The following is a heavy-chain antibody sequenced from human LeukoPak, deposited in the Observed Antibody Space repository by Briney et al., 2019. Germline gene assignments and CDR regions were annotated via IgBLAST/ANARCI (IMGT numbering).Heavy chain of an antibody. V-gene: IGHV4-39*07. Sequence: SETLSLTCTVSGGSISSDNYYCGWIRQPPGKELEFIGSIYYSGSTYYNPSLKSRVTISVDTSKNQISLKLSSVTAADTAVYYCARDGRGLGFYYYYMDVWGKGTTVTVSS. J-gene: IGHJ6*03. CDR1: GGSISSDNYY. CDR2: IYYSGST. CDR3: ARDGRGLGFYYYYMDV.